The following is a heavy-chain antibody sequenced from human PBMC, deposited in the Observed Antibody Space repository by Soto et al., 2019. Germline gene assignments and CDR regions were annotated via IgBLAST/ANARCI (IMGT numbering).Heavy chain of an antibody. CDR2: INYSGST. CDR3: AGQPVYSSNYWFDP. CDR1: GCSIISYY. J-gene: IGHJ5*02. V-gene: IGHV4-59*01. Sequence: AETLSLTCIVSGCSIISYYWSWIRQLPGKGLEWIGYINYSGSTNYYPSLKSRGTITVDTSKNQFSLKLSSVTAAYTAVYYCAGQPVYSSNYWFDPWGQGTLVTVSS. D-gene: IGHD6-13*01.